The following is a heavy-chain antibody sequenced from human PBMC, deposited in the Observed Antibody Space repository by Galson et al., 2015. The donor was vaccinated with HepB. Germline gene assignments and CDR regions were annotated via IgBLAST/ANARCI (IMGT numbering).Heavy chain of an antibody. CDR1: GFTFSNYW. D-gene: IGHD6-19*01. CDR3: ARQLRRLFRAAMAGPLDY. CDR2: IKQAVSEK. Sequence: SLRLSCAASGFTFSNYWMNWVRQAPGKGLEWVANIKQAVSEKYYVDSVKGRFTISRDNAKNSLYLQMNSLRAEDTAVYYCARQLRRLFRAAMAGPLDYWGQGTLVTVSS. V-gene: IGHV3-7*01. J-gene: IGHJ4*02.